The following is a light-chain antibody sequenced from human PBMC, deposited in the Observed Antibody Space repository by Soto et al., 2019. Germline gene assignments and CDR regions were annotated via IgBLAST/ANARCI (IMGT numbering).Light chain of an antibody. V-gene: IGKV3-20*01. CDR1: QSVDTTF. CDR2: GAS. CDR3: QQYMSSVT. Sequence: EIVLTQSPGSLSLSPGQRATLSCRASQSVDTTFFAWYQKKPGQAPGLLIYGASKRATGIPDRFSGSGSGTDFTLIISRLEPEDFAVYYCQQYMSSVTFGQGTKVEIK. J-gene: IGKJ1*01.